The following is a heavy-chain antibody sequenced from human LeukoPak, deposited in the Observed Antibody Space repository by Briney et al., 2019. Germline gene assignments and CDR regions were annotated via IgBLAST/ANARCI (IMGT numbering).Heavy chain of an antibody. J-gene: IGHJ3*01. CDR3: ARRFCSSVSCYDDDAFDV. Sequence: EASVKVSCKASGHTFVSYGISWVRQAPGQGLEWMGWISGYNGKINYAQKFQGRVTMTTGTSTSTAYLELRSLTSEDTAVYYCARRFCSSVSCYDDDAFDVWGQGTLVTVSS. CDR2: ISGYNGKI. CDR1: GHTFVSYG. V-gene: IGHV1-18*01. D-gene: IGHD2-2*01.